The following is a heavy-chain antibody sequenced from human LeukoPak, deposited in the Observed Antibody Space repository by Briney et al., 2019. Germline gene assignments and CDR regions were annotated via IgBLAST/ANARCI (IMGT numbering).Heavy chain of an antibody. J-gene: IGHJ2*01. V-gene: IGHV1-69*04. Sequence: ASVKVSCKASGYTFTGYYMHWVRQAPGQGLDWMGRIIPMLGIAKYGQKFQGRVTFTADKSTSTAYMDLSSLRSEDTAVYYCAREALGYCSGGTCPSWYFDFWGRGTLVTVSS. CDR2: IIPMLGIA. CDR3: AREALGYCSGGTCPSWYFDF. D-gene: IGHD2-15*01. CDR1: GYTFTGYY.